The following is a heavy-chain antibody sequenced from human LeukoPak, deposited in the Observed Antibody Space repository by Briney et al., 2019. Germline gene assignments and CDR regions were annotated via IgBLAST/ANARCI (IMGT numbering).Heavy chain of an antibody. CDR1: GFTFSSYA. J-gene: IGHJ5*02. CDR3: AKSPLGGSGSYYWFDP. D-gene: IGHD3-10*01. V-gene: IGHV3-23*01. Sequence: GGSLRLSCAASGFTFSSYAMSWVRQAPGKGLQWVSFISGGGGTTYYADSVKGRFTISRDNSKNTLYLQMNSLRAEDTAVYYCAKSPLGGSGSYYWFDPWGQGTLVTVSS. CDR2: ISGGGGTT.